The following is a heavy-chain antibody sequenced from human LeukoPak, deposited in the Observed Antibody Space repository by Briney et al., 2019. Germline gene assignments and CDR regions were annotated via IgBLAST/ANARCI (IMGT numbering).Heavy chain of an antibody. CDR1: GFTFSSYA. V-gene: IGHV3-23*01. Sequence: GGSLRLSCAASGFTFSSYAMSWVRQAPGKRLEWVSVISGSGGSTYCADSVKGRFTVSRDNSKNTLYLQMNSLRAEDTAGYYCAKGGPAAHNWFDPWGQGTLVAVSS. CDR2: ISGSGGST. D-gene: IGHD2-2*01. J-gene: IGHJ5*02. CDR3: AKGGPAAHNWFDP.